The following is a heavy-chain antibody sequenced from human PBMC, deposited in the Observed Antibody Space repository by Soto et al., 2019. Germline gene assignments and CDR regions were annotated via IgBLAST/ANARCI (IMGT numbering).Heavy chain of an antibody. J-gene: IGHJ5*02. D-gene: IGHD2-2*01. V-gene: IGHV1-18*01. Sequence: QVQLVQSGGEVKRPGASVKVSCKTSGYTFSNYGITWVRQAPGQPLEWLGWISLYSDGTNYAQKFQGRVSMTTDTSTTTAYIDLRSLRSDHTAVYYCARVVPGAEAWFGPWGQGTLVTVSS. CDR3: ARVVPGAEAWFGP. CDR2: ISLYSDGT. CDR1: GYTFSNYG.